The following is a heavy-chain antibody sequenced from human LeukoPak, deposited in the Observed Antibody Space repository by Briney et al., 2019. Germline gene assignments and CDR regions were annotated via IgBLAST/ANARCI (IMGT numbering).Heavy chain of an antibody. CDR1: GFTFDDYA. Sequence: GGSLRLSCAASGFTFDDYAMHWVRQAPGKGLEWDSGISWNSGSIGYADSVKGRFTISRDNAKNSLYLQMNSLRAEDMALYYCAKAGCSSTSCYVLDYWGQGTLVTVSS. J-gene: IGHJ4*02. D-gene: IGHD2-2*01. V-gene: IGHV3-9*03. CDR2: ISWNSGSI. CDR3: AKAGCSSTSCYVLDY.